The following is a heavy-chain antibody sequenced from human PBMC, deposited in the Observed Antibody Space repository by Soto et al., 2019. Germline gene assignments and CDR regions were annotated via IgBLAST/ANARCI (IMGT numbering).Heavy chain of an antibody. D-gene: IGHD3-3*01. CDR3: AREMSGYPNNYYYYYGMDV. CDR1: GGTFSSYA. Sequence: GASVKVSCKASGGTFSSYAISWVRQAPGQGLEWMGGIIPIFGTANYAQKFQGRVTITADESTSTAYMELSSLRSEDTAVYYCAREMSGYPNNYYYYYGMDVWGQGTTVTVSS. V-gene: IGHV1-69*13. CDR2: IIPIFGTA. J-gene: IGHJ6*02.